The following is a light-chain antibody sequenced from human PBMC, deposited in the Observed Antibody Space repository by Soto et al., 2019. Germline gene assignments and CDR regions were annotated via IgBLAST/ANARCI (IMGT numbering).Light chain of an antibody. CDR1: KNVNSN. Sequence: CRTIKNVNSNLAWYQQKPGQAPRLLIYRASTRATGIPARFSVSGSGTAFTLTIRARHSEDIAVYNCQRSNNGPRRVGQGTKVDIK. CDR2: RAS. V-gene: IGKV3-15*01. J-gene: IGKJ1*01. CDR3: QRSNNGPRR.